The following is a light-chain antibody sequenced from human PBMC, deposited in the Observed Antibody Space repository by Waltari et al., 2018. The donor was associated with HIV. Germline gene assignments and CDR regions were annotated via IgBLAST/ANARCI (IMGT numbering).Light chain of an antibody. J-gene: IGLJ2*01. Sequence: SYELTQPPSVSVSPGQTARITCSGDALPKQYAYWYQQKPGQAPVLVIYKDSERPSGIPERFSGSSSGTTFTLTISGVQAEDEADYYCQSADSSGIVVFGGGTKLTVL. CDR1: ALPKQY. CDR2: KDS. CDR3: QSADSSGIVV. V-gene: IGLV3-25*03.